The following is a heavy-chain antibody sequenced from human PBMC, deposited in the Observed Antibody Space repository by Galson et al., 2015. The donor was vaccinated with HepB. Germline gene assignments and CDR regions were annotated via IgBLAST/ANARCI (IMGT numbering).Heavy chain of an antibody. V-gene: IGHV1-3*01. CDR3: ARDWSGMDV. Sequence: SVKVSCKASGYTFSNYVLHWVRQAPGQSLEWMGWINAGSGNTKYSQKFQGRVTITRDTSASTAYMELSSLRSEDTAVYYCARDWSGMDVWGQGTTVTVSS. CDR2: INAGSGNT. CDR1: GYTFSNYV. J-gene: IGHJ6*02. D-gene: IGHD3-3*01.